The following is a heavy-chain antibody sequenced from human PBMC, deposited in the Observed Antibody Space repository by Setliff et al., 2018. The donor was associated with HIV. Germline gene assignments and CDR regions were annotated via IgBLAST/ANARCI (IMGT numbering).Heavy chain of an antibody. CDR2: ISGSGGST. CDR3: ARGGIVTTFDS. D-gene: IGHD3-22*01. J-gene: IGHJ4*02. V-gene: IGHV3-23*01. Sequence: PGGSLRLSCAASGFTFTSSAMSWVRQAPGKGLEWVSTISGSGGSTYYADSVKGRFDISRDNSKNTLFVQMSSLRAEDTAVYYCARGGIVTTFDSWGQGTVVTVSS. CDR1: GFTFTSSA.